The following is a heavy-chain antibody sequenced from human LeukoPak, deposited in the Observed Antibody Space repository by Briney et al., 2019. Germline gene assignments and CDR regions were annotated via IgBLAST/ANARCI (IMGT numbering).Heavy chain of an antibody. J-gene: IGHJ3*02. CDR1: GVSINNYY. Sequence: PSETLSLTCTVSGVSINNYYWSWIRQPAGKGLEWIGRIYTRGSTNYNPSLQSRVTMSVDTSKNQFSLQLSSVTAADTAVYYCARGRYCSADICSGGDAFDIWGQGTMVSVSS. V-gene: IGHV4-4*07. CDR2: IYTRGST. D-gene: IGHD2-15*01. CDR3: ARGRYCSADICSGGDAFDI.